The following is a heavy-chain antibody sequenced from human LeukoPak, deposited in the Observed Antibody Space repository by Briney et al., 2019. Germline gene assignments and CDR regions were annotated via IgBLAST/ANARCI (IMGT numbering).Heavy chain of an antibody. D-gene: IGHD2-2*01. V-gene: IGHV4-4*07. CDR2: IYTSGST. Sequence: SETLSLTCTVSGGSISSYYWSWIRQPAGKGLEWIGRIYTSGSTNYNPSLKSRVTMSVDTSKNQFSLKLSSVTAADTAVYYCARDASSTSSYYFDHWGQGTLVTVSS. CDR3: ARDASSTSSYYFDH. J-gene: IGHJ4*02. CDR1: GGSISSYY.